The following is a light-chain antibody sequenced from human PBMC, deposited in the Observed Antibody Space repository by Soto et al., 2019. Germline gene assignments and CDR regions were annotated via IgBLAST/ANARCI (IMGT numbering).Light chain of an antibody. CDR2: DAS. CDR3: QQRSNWPPLT. Sequence: EIVLTQSPATLSLSPGERATLSCRASQSVSSYLAWYQQKPGQAPRLLIYDASNRATGIPARFSGSGSGPDFTLTISSLEPEDFAVYYCQQRSNWPPLTFGQGTKVEIK. J-gene: IGKJ1*01. V-gene: IGKV3-11*01. CDR1: QSVSSY.